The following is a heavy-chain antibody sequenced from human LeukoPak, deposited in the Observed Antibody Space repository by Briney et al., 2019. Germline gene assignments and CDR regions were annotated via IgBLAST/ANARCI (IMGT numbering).Heavy chain of an antibody. J-gene: IGHJ4*02. CDR1: GFNFSSYS. CDR2: IKRIIDGGTT. D-gene: IGHD4-17*01. CDR3: AAQGGSGDLRY. V-gene: IGHV3-15*01. Sequence: GGSLRLSCAASGFNFSSYSMNWVRQAPGKGLEWVGRIKRIIDGGTTDYAAPAKGRFTVSRDDSINTLYLQMSSLKTEDTAVYYCAAQGGSGDLRYWGQGTLVTVSS.